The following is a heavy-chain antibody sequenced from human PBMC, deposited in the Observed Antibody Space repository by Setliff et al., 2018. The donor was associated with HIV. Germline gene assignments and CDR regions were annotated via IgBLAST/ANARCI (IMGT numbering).Heavy chain of an antibody. CDR1: GGSISSHY. D-gene: IGHD2-2*01. CDR2: IYTSGST. J-gene: IGHJ4*02. Sequence: SETLSLTCTVSGGSISSHYWSWIRQPPGKGLEWIGHIYTSGSTNYNPSLKSRVTISVDTSKNQFSLKLSSLRSEDTAVYYCARVWPRGLISFYGYWGQGTLVTVSS. V-gene: IGHV4-4*08. CDR3: ARVWPRGLISFYGY.